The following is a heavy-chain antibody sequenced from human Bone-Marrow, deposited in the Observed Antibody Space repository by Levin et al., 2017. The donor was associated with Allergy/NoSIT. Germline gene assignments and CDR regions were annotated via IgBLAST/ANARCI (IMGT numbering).Heavy chain of an antibody. J-gene: IGHJ4*02. CDR3: ARSIVVVRFDY. CDR2: INHSGST. Sequence: SETLSLTCAVYGGSFSGYYWSWIRQPPGKGLEWIGEINHSGSTNYNPSLKSRVTISVDTSKNQFSLKLSSVTAADTAVYYCARSIVVVRFDYWGQGTLVTVSS. V-gene: IGHV4-34*01. D-gene: IGHD3-22*01. CDR1: GGSFSGYY.